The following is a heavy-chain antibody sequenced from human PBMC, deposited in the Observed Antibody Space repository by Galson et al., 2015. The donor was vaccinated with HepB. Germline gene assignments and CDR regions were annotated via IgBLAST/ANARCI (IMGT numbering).Heavy chain of an antibody. CDR2: IFPGNSDS. CDR3: ARPQPTVVSPAGTLDV. CDR1: GFDFPTHW. D-gene: IGHD6-13*01. Sequence: QSGAEVKKPGDSLKISCKTSGFDFPTHWIAWVRQRPGKGLEWMGIIFPGNSDSIYSPSFEGQVTMSVDKSISTAYLHWGSLKASDTAVYYCARPQPTVVSPAGTLDVWGQGTMVIVSS. V-gene: IGHV5-51*03. J-gene: IGHJ3*01.